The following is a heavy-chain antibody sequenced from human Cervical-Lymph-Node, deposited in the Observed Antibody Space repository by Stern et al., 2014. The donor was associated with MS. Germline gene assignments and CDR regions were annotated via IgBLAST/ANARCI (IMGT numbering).Heavy chain of an antibody. CDR2: IDWDDDT. D-gene: IGHD2-21*01. CDR3: ARTLNYGGDMDV. V-gene: IGHV2-70*01. Sequence: QVTLRESGPALVKPTQTLTLTCTFSGFSLSTSGMCVSWIRQPPGKALEWLALIDWDDDTYYSASLKTRLTISKYTSKNQVVLTMTNMDPVDTATYYCARTLNYGGDMDVWGQGTTVTVSS. CDR1: GFSLSTSGMC. J-gene: IGHJ6*02.